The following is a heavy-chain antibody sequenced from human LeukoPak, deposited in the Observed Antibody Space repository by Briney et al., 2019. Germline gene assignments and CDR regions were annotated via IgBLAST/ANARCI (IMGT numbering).Heavy chain of an antibody. CDR2: IYYSGST. D-gene: IGHD6-25*01. CDR1: GGSISTRSYY. Sequence: KPSETLSLTCTVSGGSISTRSYYWGWIRQPPGKGLEWIGSIYYSGSTYYHPSLRSRVTISVDTAKNQFSLKLSSVTAADTAVYYCARAIPPAAAYSSDYFDYWGQGTLVTVSS. J-gene: IGHJ4*02. CDR3: ARAIPPAAAYSSDYFDY. V-gene: IGHV4-39*07.